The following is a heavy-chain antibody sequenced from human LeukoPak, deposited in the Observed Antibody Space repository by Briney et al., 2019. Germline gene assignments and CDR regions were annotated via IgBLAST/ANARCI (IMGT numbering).Heavy chain of an antibody. CDR3: ARGTAMVAPHSD. D-gene: IGHD5-18*01. V-gene: IGHV4-59*01. CDR2: IYYSGST. Sequence: SETLSLTCTVSGGSISSYYWSWIRQPPGKGLEWIGYIYYSGSTNYNPSLKSRVTISVDTSKNQLSLKLSSVTAADTAVYYCARGTAMVAPHSDWGQGTLVTVSS. CDR1: GGSISSYY. J-gene: IGHJ4*02.